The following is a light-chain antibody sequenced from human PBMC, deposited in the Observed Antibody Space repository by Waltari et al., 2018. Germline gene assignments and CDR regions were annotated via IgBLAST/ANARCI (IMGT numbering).Light chain of an antibody. CDR1: SSDVGGYNY. Sequence: SALTQPAPLSGSPGQSITTSCTGTSSDVGGYNYFSWYQQPPGKAPKLMIYDVSNRPAGVSNRFSGSKSGNTASLTISGLQAEDEAYYYCSSYTSSSLLVGGGTKLTVL. CDR3: SSYTSSSLL. CDR2: DVS. V-gene: IGLV2-14*03. J-gene: IGLJ2*01.